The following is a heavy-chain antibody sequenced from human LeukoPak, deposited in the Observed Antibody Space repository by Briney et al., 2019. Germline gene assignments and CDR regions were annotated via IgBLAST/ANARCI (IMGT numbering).Heavy chain of an antibody. D-gene: IGHD3-16*01. CDR3: ARLNGQAIITFGGVLWFDP. J-gene: IGHJ5*02. Sequence: GGSLRLSCAASGFTVSSNYMSWVRQAPGKGLEWVSVIYSGGSTYYADSVKGRFTISRDNSKNTLYLEMNTLRAEDTAVYYCARLNGQAIITFGGVLWFDPWGQGTQVTVSS. V-gene: IGHV3-53*01. CDR2: IYSGGST. CDR1: GFTVSSNY.